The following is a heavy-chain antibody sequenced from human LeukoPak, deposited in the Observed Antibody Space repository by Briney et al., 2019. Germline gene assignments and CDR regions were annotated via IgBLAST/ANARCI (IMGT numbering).Heavy chain of an antibody. CDR1: GDSVSSKSAS. CDR3: ARGTGSLDY. V-gene: IGHV6-1*01. Sequence: QTLSLTCAISGDSVSSKSASWNWIRQSPSRGLEWLGRTYSRSKWFNDYAVSVKSLITINPDTSKNQFSLHLSSVTPDDTAVYYCARGTGSLDYWGQGTLVTVSS. D-gene: IGHD1-26*01. J-gene: IGHJ4*02. CDR2: TYSRSKWFN.